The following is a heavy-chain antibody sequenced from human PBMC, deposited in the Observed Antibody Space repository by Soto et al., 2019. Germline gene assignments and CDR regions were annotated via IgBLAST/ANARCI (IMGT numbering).Heavy chain of an antibody. CDR1: GFTFSSYA. J-gene: IGHJ4*02. CDR2: ISYDGSNK. D-gene: IGHD5-18*01. V-gene: IGHV3-30-3*01. CDR3: ARGMWIQLWSSFDY. Sequence: GGSLRLSCAASGFTFSSYAMHWVRQAPGKGLEWVAVISYDGSNKYYADSVKGRFTISRDNSKNTLYLQMNSLRAEDTAVYYCARGMWIQLWSSFDYWGQGTLVTVSS.